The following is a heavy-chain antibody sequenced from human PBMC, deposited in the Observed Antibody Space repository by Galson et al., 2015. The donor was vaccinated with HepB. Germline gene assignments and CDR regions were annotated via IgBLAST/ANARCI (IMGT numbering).Heavy chain of an antibody. CDR1: GFTFSSYA. D-gene: IGHD3-9*01. V-gene: IGHV3-23*01. CDR3: ARDAGGYDTLTGYYRLYYFDY. CDR2: ISGSGGST. J-gene: IGHJ4*02. Sequence: SLRLSCAASGFTFSSYAMSWVRQAPGKGLEWVSAISGSGGSTYYADSVKGRFTISRDNAKNSLYLQVNSLRAEDTAIYYCARDAGGYDTLTGYYRLYYFDYWGQGTLVTVSS.